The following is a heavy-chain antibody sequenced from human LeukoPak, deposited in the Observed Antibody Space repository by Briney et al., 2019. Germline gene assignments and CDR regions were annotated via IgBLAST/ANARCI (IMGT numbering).Heavy chain of an antibody. D-gene: IGHD2-2*01. CDR2: IYTSGST. V-gene: IGHV4-4*07. J-gene: IGHJ6*03. CDR1: GGSISSYY. Sequence: SETLSLTCTVSGGSISSYYWSWIRQPAGKGLEWIGRIYTSGSTNYNPSLKSRVTISVDKSKNQFSLKLSSVTAADTAVYYCARVQYVVVPAANYYYYYMDVWGKGTTVTVSS. CDR3: ARVQYVVVPAANYYYYYMDV.